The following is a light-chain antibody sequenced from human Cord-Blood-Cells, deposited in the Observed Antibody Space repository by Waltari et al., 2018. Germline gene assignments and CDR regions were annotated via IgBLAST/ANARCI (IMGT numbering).Light chain of an antibody. Sequence: QSALTQPASVSGSPGQSITISCTGTISDVCGSNYVSWYQQHPGKAPKLMIYEVSKRPSGVSNRFSGSKSGNTASLTISGLQAEDEADYYCSSYTSSSTWVFGGGTKLTVL. J-gene: IGLJ3*02. CDR2: EVS. CDR3: SSYTSSSTWV. V-gene: IGLV2-14*01. CDR1: ISDVCGSNY.